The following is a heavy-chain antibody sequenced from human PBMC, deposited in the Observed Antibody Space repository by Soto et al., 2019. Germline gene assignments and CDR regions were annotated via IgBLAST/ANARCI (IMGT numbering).Heavy chain of an antibody. V-gene: IGHV4-34*01. CDR1: GGSFSGYY. Sequence: QVQLQQWGAGLLKPSETLSLTCAVYGGSFSGYYWSWIRQPPGKGLEWIGEINHSGSTNYNPSLKRRVTISVDTSKNQFSLKLSSVTAADTAVYYCARWATVAGLDYWGQGTLVTVSS. CDR2: INHSGST. J-gene: IGHJ4*02. CDR3: ARWATVAGLDY. D-gene: IGHD6-19*01.